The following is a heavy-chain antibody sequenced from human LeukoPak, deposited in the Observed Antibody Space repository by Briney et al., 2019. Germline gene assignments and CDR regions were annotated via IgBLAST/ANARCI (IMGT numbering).Heavy chain of an antibody. D-gene: IGHD6-19*01. CDR2: ISWNSGSI. Sequence: GGSLRLSCAASGFTFDDYAMHWVRQAPGKGLEWVSGISWNSGSIGYADSVKGRFTISRDNAKNSLYLQMNSLRAEDTAVYYCARDIAVAGTSYWGQGTLVTVSS. CDR3: ARDIAVAGTSY. CDR1: GFTFDDYA. J-gene: IGHJ4*02. V-gene: IGHV3-9*01.